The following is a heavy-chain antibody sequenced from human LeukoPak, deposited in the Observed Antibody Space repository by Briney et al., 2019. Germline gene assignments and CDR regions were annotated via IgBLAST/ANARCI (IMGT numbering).Heavy chain of an antibody. CDR3: AKSDYYDSSGYYMYYFDY. V-gene: IGHV3-30*02. Sequence: GGSLRLSCAASGFTFSSYGMHWVRQAPGKGLEWVAFIRYDGSNKYYADSVKGRFTISRDNSKNTLYLQMNSLRAEDTAVYYCAKSDYYDSSGYYMYYFDYWGQGTLVTVSS. D-gene: IGHD3-22*01. CDR1: GFTFSSYG. CDR2: IRYDGSNK. J-gene: IGHJ4*02.